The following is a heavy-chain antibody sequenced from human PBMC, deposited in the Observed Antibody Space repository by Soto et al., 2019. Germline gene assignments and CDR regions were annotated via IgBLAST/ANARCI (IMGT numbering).Heavy chain of an antibody. D-gene: IGHD6-19*01. J-gene: IGHJ4*02. CDR2: IKQDGSEK. V-gene: IGHV3-7*03. CDR3: ARRGVTGTEYYFDY. CDR1: VFTFSSYW. Sequence: GGSLRLSCAASVFTFSSYWMSWVRQAPGKGLEWVANIKQDGSEKYYVDSVKGRFTISRDNAKNALYLQMNSLRAEDTALYYCARRGVTGTEYYFDYWGLGTLVTVSS.